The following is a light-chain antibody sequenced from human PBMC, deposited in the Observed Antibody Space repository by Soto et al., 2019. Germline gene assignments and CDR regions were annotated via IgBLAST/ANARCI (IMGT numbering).Light chain of an antibody. CDR1: SSDVGSHNL. V-gene: IGLV2-23*02. CDR2: EVT. CDR3: CSYGGSRAV. J-gene: IGLJ7*01. Sequence: QYALTQPASVSGSPGQSITISCTGTSSDVGSHNLVSWYQPHPGQAPKLMIYEVTKRPLGVSTRFSASKSGNTASLTISGLQAEDEADYYGCSYGGSRAVFGGGTQLTVL.